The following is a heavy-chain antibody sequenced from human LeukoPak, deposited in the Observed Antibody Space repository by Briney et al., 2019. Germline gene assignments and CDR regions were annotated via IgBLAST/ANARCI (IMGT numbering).Heavy chain of an antibody. Sequence: PGGSLRLSCAASGFSFDTHGMHWVRQAPGKGLEWVAVIWYDGSKKYYADSVKGRFTISRDNSKKPLFLQMNSLRAEDTALYYCARDVFADSSGGSFDFWGQGTLVTVSS. V-gene: IGHV3-33*01. D-gene: IGHD3-16*01. CDR2: IWYDGSKK. J-gene: IGHJ4*02. CDR1: GFSFDTHG. CDR3: ARDVFADSSGGSFDF.